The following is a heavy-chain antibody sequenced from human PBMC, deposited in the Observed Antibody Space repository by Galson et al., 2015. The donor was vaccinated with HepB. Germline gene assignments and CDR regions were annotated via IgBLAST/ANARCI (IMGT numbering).Heavy chain of an antibody. CDR1: GFTFSSYR. CDR2: ISYSSSNI. J-gene: IGHJ4*02. Sequence: SLRLSCAASGFTFSSYRMNWVRQAPGKGLEWVSPISYSSSNIYYADSVKGRFIISRDNAKNSLYLQMNSLRAEDTAVYYCARGLAAAGLYYFDYWGQGTLVTVSS. CDR3: ARGLAAAGLYYFDY. V-gene: IGHV3-21*01. D-gene: IGHD6-13*01.